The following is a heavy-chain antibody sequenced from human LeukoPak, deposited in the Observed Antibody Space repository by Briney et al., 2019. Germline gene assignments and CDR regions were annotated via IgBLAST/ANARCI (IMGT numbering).Heavy chain of an antibody. CDR2: ISYDGSNK. CDR3: AIGVVITTAFDN. V-gene: IGHV3-30-3*01. Sequence: GGSLRLSCAASGFTFSSYAMHWVRQAPGKGLEWVAVISYDGSNKYYADSVKGRFTISRDNAKNTLYLEMNSLRAKDMAVYYCAIGVVITTAFDNWGQGTLVTVSS. CDR1: GFTFSSYA. J-gene: IGHJ4*02. D-gene: IGHD3-22*01.